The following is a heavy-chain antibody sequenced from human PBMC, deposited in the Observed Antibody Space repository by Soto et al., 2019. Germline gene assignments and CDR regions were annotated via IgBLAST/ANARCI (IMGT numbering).Heavy chain of an antibody. Sequence: VQLLESGPGLAKPSETFSLTCSVSGASVTSGTYYWNWIRRPPGKGLEWIGYIYYNGTTGYIPSPMSRVTIAMDTSKNQFSLRLASVTAADTAVYYCAAAVVGFYDSRRDNYFYGMDVWGPWTTVTVS. CDR2: IYYNGTT. J-gene: IGHJ6*02. D-gene: IGHD3-10*01. CDR1: GASVTSGTYY. V-gene: IGHV4-61*01. CDR3: AAAVVGFYDSRRDNYFYGMDV.